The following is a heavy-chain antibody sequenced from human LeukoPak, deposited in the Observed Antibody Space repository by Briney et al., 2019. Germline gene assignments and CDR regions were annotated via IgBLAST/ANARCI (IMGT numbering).Heavy chain of an antibody. V-gene: IGHV3-30*14. J-gene: IGHJ4*02. CDR1: GFTFSNYA. D-gene: IGHD3-10*01. CDR2: ISYDGSKK. CDR3: GRHAYGGSPPLS. Sequence: PGGSLRLSCAASGFTFSNYAMHWVRQAPGRGLEWVAIISYDGSKKYDAHSVKGRFTISRDNAKNTVYLQMNNLRAEDTALYYCGRHAYGGSPPLSWGQGALVTVSS.